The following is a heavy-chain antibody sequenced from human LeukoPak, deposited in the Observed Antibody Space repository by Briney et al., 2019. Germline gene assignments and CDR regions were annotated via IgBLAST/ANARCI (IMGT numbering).Heavy chain of an antibody. D-gene: IGHD3-9*01. Sequence: PGGSLRLSCAASGFTFSSYGMSWVRQAPGKGLEWVSAISGSGGSTYYADSVKGRFTISRDNSKNTLYLQMNSLRAEDTAVYYCARAGSYYDILTGQNWFDPWGQGTLVTVSS. V-gene: IGHV3-23*01. CDR2: ISGSGGST. J-gene: IGHJ5*02. CDR3: ARAGSYYDILTGQNWFDP. CDR1: GFTFSSYG.